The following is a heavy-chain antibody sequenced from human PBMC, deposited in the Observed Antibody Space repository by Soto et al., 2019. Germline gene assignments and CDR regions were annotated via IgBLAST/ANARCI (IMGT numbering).Heavy chain of an antibody. CDR1: GGSISSSSYY. V-gene: IGHV4-39*01. Sequence: SETLSLTCTVSGGSISSSSYYWGWIRQPPGKGLEWIGSIYYSGSTYYNPSLKSRVTISVDTSKNQFSLKLSSVTAADTAVYYCAGCYDSMKAAFDIRAQGTMVTVSS. J-gene: IGHJ3*02. D-gene: IGHD2-2*01. CDR2: IYYSGST. CDR3: AGCYDSMKAAFDI.